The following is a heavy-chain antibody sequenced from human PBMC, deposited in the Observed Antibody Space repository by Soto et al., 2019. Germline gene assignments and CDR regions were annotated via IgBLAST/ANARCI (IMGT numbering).Heavy chain of an antibody. Sequence: PSETLSLTCAASGGPFSRFYWSWIRQPPGKGLEWIGEIKRSGTTNYNPSLKCRVTMSVDTSKNQFSLNLRSLTAADTAMYYCARCLRGPSGQFDKTWGPGTLVTVSS. J-gene: IGHJ5*02. V-gene: IGHV4-34*01. CDR3: ARCLRGPSGQFDKT. CDR2: IKRSGTT. D-gene: IGHD3-10*01. CDR1: GGPFSRFY.